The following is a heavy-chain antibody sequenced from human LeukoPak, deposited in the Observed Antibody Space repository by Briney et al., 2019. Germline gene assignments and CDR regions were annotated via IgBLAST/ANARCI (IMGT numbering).Heavy chain of an antibody. CDR1: GGSVSSSNHC. Sequence: SETLSLTCTVSGGSVSSSNHCWSWIRQHPGKGLEWIGYIYYSGSTYYNPSLKSRVTISVDTSKNQFSLKLSSVTAADTAVYYCARDEENDYGDYYFDYWGQGTLVTVSS. J-gene: IGHJ4*02. V-gene: IGHV4-31*03. CDR3: ARDEENDYGDYYFDY. D-gene: IGHD4-17*01. CDR2: IYYSGST.